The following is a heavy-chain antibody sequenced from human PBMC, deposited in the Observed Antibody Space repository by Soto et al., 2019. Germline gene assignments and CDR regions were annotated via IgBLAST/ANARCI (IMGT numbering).Heavy chain of an antibody. V-gene: IGHV3-74*01. D-gene: IGHD3-9*01. CDR2: ITSDGSST. CDR1: GFTFSSYW. Sequence: PGGSLRLSCAPSGFTFSSYWMHWVRQAPGIGLVWVSRITSDGSSTSYADSVKGRFTVSRDNAKNTLYLQMNSLRAEDTAVYYCARDISPIDYWGQGTLVTVSS. CDR3: ARDISPIDY. J-gene: IGHJ4*02.